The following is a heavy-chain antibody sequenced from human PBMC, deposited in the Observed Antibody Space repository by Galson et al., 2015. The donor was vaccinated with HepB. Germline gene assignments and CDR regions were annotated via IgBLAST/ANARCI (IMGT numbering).Heavy chain of an antibody. V-gene: IGHV1-18*01. CDR1: GYTFTSYG. CDR2: ISGYNGNT. Sequence: SVKVSCKASGYTFTSYGISWVRQAPGQGLEWMGWISGYNGNTNYAQNLQGRVTMTTDTSTNTAYMDLRSLRSDDTAVYYCARDRFVVVPAAVAGNYYGLDVSCQGTTVIVSS. J-gene: IGHJ6*02. CDR3: ARDRFVVVPAAVAGNYYGLDV. D-gene: IGHD2-2*01.